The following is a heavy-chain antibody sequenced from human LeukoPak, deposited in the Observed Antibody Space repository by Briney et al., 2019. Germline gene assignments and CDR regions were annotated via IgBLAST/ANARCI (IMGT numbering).Heavy chain of an antibody. Sequence: ASVKVSCKASGYTFTSYYMHWVRQAPGQGLEWMGGIIPIFGTANYAQKFQGRVTITADESTSTAYMELSSLRSEDTAVYYCAREYCSGGSCPFDYWGQGTLVTVSS. CDR1: GYTFTSYY. CDR2: IIPIFGTA. V-gene: IGHV1-69*13. CDR3: AREYCSGGSCPFDY. J-gene: IGHJ4*02. D-gene: IGHD2-15*01.